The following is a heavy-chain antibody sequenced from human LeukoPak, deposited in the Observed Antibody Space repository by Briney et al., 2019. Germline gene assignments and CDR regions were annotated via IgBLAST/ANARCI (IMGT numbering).Heavy chain of an antibody. J-gene: IGHJ4*02. CDR1: GYTLTDYY. D-gene: IGHD3-3*01. Sequence: ASVKVSCKVSGYTLTDYYMHWVQQAPGKGLEWMGLVDPEDGETIYAEKFQGRVTITADTSTDTAYMELSSLRSEDTAVYYCATVPYDFWSGYYTVNDYWGQGTLVTVSS. CDR3: ATVPYDFWSGYYTVNDY. V-gene: IGHV1-69-2*01. CDR2: VDPEDGET.